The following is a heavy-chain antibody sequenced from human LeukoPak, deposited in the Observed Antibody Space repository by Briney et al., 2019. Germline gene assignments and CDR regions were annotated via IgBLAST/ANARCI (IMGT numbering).Heavy chain of an antibody. Sequence: ASVKVSCKASGYTLTGYCMHRVRQAPGQGLEWLGWINTKSGATNYAQNFQGRVTMTRDTSMSTTYMELKRLRSDDTAVYYCARDLGISGWYAPPLRYFDYWGQGTLLTVSS. D-gene: IGHD6-19*01. J-gene: IGHJ4*02. CDR2: INTKSGAT. V-gene: IGHV1-2*02. CDR3: ARDLGISGWYAPPLRYFDY. CDR1: GYTLTGYC.